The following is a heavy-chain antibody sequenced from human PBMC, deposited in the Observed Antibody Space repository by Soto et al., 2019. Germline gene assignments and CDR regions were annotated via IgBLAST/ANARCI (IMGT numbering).Heavy chain of an antibody. J-gene: IGHJ6*02. CDR1: GGPFTSFD. Sequence: VELVQSGSEVKKPGSSVKVSCKTSGGPFTSFDVNWVRQAPGQGLGWMGDIIPIFERTNYAQKFQGRVTITAAMATTPAYMELGSLRSDDTAVYFCAVGLSGSYYQNGMDVWGLGTTVIVS. CDR2: IIPIFERT. V-gene: IGHV1-69*06. CDR3: AVGLSGSYYQNGMDV. D-gene: IGHD1-26*01.